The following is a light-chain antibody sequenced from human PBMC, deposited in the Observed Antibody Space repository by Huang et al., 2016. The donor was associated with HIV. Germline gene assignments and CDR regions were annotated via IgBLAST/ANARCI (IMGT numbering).Light chain of an antibody. CDR2: AAS. Sequence: EIVMTQSPATLSVSPGERATLSCRASQSVSSNLAWYQQKPAQAPRLLIYAASTRATGIPARFSGSGSGTEFTLTISSLQSEDFAVYYCQQYNDWPPLLTFGPGTEVDFK. CDR3: QQYNDWPPLLT. V-gene: IGKV3-15*01. CDR1: QSVSSN. J-gene: IGKJ3*01.